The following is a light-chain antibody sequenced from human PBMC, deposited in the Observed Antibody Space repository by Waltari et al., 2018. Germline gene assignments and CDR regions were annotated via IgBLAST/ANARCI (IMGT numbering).Light chain of an antibody. V-gene: IGLV1-44*01. CDR2: INK. CDR3: AAWDGRLNAWV. CDR1: SSNIGRDT. Sequence: QSVLTQPPSASGTPGQRVTISCSGSSSNIGRDTVNWYRQLPGTAPNLLIYINKQRPSGVPDRFSGSKSGTSASLAISGLQSEDEADYYCAAWDGRLNAWVFGGGTKLTVL. J-gene: IGLJ3*02.